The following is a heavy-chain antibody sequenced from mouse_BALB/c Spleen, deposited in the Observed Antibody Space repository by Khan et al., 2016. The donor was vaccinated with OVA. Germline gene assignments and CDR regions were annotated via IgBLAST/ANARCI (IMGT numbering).Heavy chain of an antibody. D-gene: IGHD1-1*01. CDR3: SRDDYGSDPGRAAMDY. Sequence: EVELVESGGGLVKPGGSLKLSCAASGFTFSNYAMSWVRQSPEKRLEWVAEISSSGTYTYYPDTVTGRFTISRDNAKNTLYLEMSSLRSEDTAMFDCSRDDYGSDPGRAAMDYWGQGTSVTVSS. CDR1: GFTFSNYA. J-gene: IGHJ4*01. V-gene: IGHV5-9-4*01. CDR2: ISSSGTYT.